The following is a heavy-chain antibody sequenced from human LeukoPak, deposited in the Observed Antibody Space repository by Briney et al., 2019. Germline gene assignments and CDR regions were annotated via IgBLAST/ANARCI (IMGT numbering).Heavy chain of an antibody. CDR2: ISGGAYST. CDR3: AKCSSSWYEDY. J-gene: IGHJ4*02. D-gene: IGHD6-13*01. V-gene: IGHV3-23*01. CDR1: GFTVSSFG. Sequence: GGSLRLSCAASGFTVSSFGMSWVRQAPGKGLEWVSAISGGAYSTYYADSVKGRFTISRDNSKNTLYLQMNSLRAEDTAVYYCAKCSSSWYEDYWGQGTLVTVSS.